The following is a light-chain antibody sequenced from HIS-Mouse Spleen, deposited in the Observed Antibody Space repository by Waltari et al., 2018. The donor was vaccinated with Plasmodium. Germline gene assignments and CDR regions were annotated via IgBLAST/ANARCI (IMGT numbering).Light chain of an antibody. Sequence: AIRMTQSPSSFSASTGDRVTIPCRASQGISSYLAWYQQKPRKAPKLLIYAASTLQSGVPSRFSGSGSGTDFTLTISCLQSEDFATYYCQQYYSYPLTFGGGTKVEIK. J-gene: IGKJ4*01. CDR2: AAS. CDR3: QQYYSYPLT. CDR1: QGISSY. V-gene: IGKV1-8*01.